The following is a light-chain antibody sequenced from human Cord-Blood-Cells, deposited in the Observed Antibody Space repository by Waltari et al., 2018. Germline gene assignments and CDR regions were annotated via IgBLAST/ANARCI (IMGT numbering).Light chain of an antibody. V-gene: IGLV2-23*01. CDR3: CSYAGSSTYV. Sequence: QSALTQPASVSGSPAQSLTISCTGTSTDVGIYNLVSWYQQHPGKAPNLLIYEGSKRPSGVSNRFSGSKSGNTASLTISGLQAEDEADYYCCSYAGSSTYVFGTGTKVTVL. J-gene: IGLJ1*01. CDR1: STDVGIYNL. CDR2: EGS.